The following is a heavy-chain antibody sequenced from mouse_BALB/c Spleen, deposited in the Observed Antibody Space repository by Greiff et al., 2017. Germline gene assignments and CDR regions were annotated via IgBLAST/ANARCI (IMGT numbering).Heavy chain of an antibody. J-gene: IGHJ4*01. V-gene: IGHV1-7*01. Sequence: QVHVKQSGAELAKPGASVKMSCKASGYTFTSYWMHWVKQRPGQGLEWIGYINPSTGYTEYNQKFKDKATLTADKSSSTAYMQLSSLTSEDSAVYYCARYWDYAMDYWGQGTSVTVSS. D-gene: IGHD4-1*01. CDR3: ARYWDYAMDY. CDR2: INPSTGYT. CDR1: GYTFTSYW.